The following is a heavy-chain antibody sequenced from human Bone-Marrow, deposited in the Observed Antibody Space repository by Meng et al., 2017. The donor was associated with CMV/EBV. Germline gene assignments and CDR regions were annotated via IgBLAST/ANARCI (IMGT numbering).Heavy chain of an antibody. CDR3: ARRSSSCDY. CDR2: IKRDGSEK. D-gene: IGHD6-6*01. Sequence: GGSLRLSCVASGFTFSSYWMTWVRQAPGKGLEWVANIKRDGSEKYYVGSVRGRFTISRDNAKNSLYLRMNSLRAEDTAVYYCARRSSSCDYWGQGNLVNVAS. J-gene: IGHJ4*02. CDR1: GFTFSSYW. V-gene: IGHV3-7*01.